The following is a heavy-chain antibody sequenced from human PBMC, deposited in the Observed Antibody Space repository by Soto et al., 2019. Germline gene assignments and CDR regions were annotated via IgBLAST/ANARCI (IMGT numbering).Heavy chain of an antibody. CDR2: ISSSVSTI. J-gene: IGHJ6*02. CDR3: ARANSNLTYYYYGMDV. Sequence: PGGSLRLSCAASGFTFSSYEMNWVRQAPGKGLEWVSYISSSVSTIYYADSVKGRFTISRDNAKNSLYLQMNSLRAEDTAVYYCARANSNLTYYYYGMDVRGQGTRVTVSS. D-gene: IGHD4-4*01. V-gene: IGHV3-48*03. CDR1: GFTFSSYE.